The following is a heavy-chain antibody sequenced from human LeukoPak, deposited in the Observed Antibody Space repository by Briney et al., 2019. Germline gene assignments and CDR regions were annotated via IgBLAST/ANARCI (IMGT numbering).Heavy chain of an antibody. V-gene: IGHV5-51*01. Sequence: GGSLKISCKTSGYNFTTYWIALVRQMPGKGLERMGIIYPGDSDTRYNPSFQGQVTISADKSISTAYLQWSSLKASDTAIYYCARLMAGGTYRAAFDIWGQGTMVTVSS. CDR2: IYPGDSDT. J-gene: IGHJ3*02. CDR3: ARLMAGGTYRAAFDI. CDR1: GYNFTTYW. D-gene: IGHD1-1*01.